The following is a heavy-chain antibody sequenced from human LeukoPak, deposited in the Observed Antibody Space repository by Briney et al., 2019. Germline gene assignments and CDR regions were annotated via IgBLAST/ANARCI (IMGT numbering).Heavy chain of an antibody. J-gene: IGHJ5*02. CDR2: IWYDGSNK. D-gene: IGHD3-10*01. Sequence: GGSLRLSCAASGFTFSSYAMHWVRQAPGKGLEWVAVIWYDGSNKYYADSVKGRFTISRDNSRNTLYLQMNSLRAEDTAVYYCAREGSYNWFDPWGQGTLVTVSS. V-gene: IGHV3-33*01. CDR1: GFTFSSYA. CDR3: AREGSYNWFDP.